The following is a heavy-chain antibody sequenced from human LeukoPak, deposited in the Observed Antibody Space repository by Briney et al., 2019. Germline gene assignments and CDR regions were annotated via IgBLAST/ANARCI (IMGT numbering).Heavy chain of an antibody. D-gene: IGHD3-22*01. CDR2: INHSGST. CDR1: GGSFSGYY. J-gene: IGHJ4*02. V-gene: IGHV4-34*01. CDR3: ARGGGYYSNYFDY. Sequence: ASETLSLTCAVYGGSFSGYYWSWSRQPPGKGLDWIGEINHSGSTNYNPSLKSRVTISVDTSKNQFSLKLSSVTAADTAVYYCARGGGYYSNYFDYWGRGTLVTVSS.